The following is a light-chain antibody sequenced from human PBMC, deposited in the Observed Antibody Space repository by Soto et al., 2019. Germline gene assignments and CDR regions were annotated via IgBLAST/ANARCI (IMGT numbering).Light chain of an antibody. V-gene: IGKV1-6*01. J-gene: IGKJ2*01. CDR3: LQDYNFPRT. CDR2: TAS. Sequence: ATQMTQSPSSLSASVGDRVTITCRASQGIENDLGWYQQKPGKAPKLLIYTASRLQSGVPSRFSGSGSGTDFTLTISSLQPEDFATYYCLQDYNFPRTFGRGTKLEIK. CDR1: QGIEND.